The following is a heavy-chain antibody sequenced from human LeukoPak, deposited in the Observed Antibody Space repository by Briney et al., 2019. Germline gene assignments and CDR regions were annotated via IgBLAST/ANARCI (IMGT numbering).Heavy chain of an antibody. CDR1: GYTFASYW. J-gene: IGHJ6*02. Sequence: GESLKISCKGSGYTFASYWIGWVRQMPGKGLEWMGIIYPGDSDTRYSPSFQGQATISADKSISTAYLQWNSLKASDTAMYYCARHVVVAANGMDVWGQGTTVTVSS. D-gene: IGHD2-15*01. CDR2: IYPGDSDT. CDR3: ARHVVVAANGMDV. V-gene: IGHV5-51*01.